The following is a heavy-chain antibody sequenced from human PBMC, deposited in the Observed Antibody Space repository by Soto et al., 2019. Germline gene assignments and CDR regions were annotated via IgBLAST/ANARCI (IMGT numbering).Heavy chain of an antibody. CDR2: ISAYNGNT. J-gene: IGHJ6*02. CDR3: ARDPRIVVVTAMDDDDMDV. V-gene: IGHV1-18*01. CDR1: GYTFTSYG. D-gene: IGHD2-21*02. Sequence: ASVKVSCKASGYTFTSYGISWVRQAPGQGLEWMGWISAYNGNTNYAQKLQGRVTMTTDTSTSTAYMELRSLRSDDTAVYYCARDPRIVVVTAMDDDDMDVWGQGTTVTVSS.